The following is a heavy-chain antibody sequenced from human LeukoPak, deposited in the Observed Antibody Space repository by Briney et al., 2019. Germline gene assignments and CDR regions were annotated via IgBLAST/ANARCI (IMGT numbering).Heavy chain of an antibody. CDR1: GFSFDDYA. CDR2: ISGDGGST. Sequence: RGSLRLSCAASGFSFDDYAMHWVRQAPGKGLQWVSLISGDGGSTNYADSVKGRFTISRDNSKNSLYLQMNSLRTEDTALYYCAKVLRGLYGMDVWGQGTTVTVSS. D-gene: IGHD3-10*01. CDR3: AKVLRGLYGMDV. J-gene: IGHJ6*02. V-gene: IGHV3-43*02.